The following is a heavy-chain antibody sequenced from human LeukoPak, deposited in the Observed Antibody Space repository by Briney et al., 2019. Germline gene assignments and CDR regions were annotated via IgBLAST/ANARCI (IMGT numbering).Heavy chain of an antibody. CDR1: GYSFTSYW. CDR3: AILNHPDGRVY. V-gene: IGHV5-10-1*01. D-gene: IGHD5-24*01. Sequence: GESLKISRKGSGYSFTSYWISWVRQMPGKGLEWMGRIDPSDSYTNYSPSFQGHVTISADTSISTAYLKWSSLKASDTAIYFCAILNHPDGRVYWGQGTLVTVSS. CDR2: IDPSDSYT. J-gene: IGHJ4*02.